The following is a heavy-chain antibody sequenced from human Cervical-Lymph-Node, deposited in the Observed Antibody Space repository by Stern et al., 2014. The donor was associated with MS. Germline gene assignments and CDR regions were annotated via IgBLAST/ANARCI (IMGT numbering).Heavy chain of an antibody. Sequence: DQLVESGGGVVQPGRSLRLSCAASGFTFSSSGMHWVRQAPGKGLEWLAIIWYEGSNRYYADSVKGRFTISRDNSKNTLYLQMNSLRADDTAVYYCAREGGNTAEYFQHWGQGTLVTVSS. CDR2: IWYEGSNR. D-gene: IGHD4-23*01. CDR1: GFTFSSSG. CDR3: AREGGNTAEYFQH. J-gene: IGHJ1*01. V-gene: IGHV3-33*01.